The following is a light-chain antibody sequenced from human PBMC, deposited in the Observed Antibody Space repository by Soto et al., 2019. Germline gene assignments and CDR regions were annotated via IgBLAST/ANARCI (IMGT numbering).Light chain of an antibody. CDR1: SSDVGGYDV. CDR2: EGS. V-gene: IGLV2-23*01. CDR3: CAYVSSNTLL. J-gene: IGLJ3*02. Sequence: QSALTQTASVSGSPGQSITISCTGTSSDVGGYDVVSWYQQHPGKAPKLIIYEGSKRPSGISNRFSGSKSGNTASLIISGLQGDDEGDYYCCAYVSSNTLLFGGGTKLTVL.